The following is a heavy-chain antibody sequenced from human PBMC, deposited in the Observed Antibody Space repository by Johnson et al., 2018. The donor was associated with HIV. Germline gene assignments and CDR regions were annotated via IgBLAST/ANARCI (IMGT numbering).Heavy chain of an antibody. CDR1: GFTLNTYA. CDR2: ISWNSGSI. Sequence: VQLVESGGGLIQPGGSLRLSCAASGFTLNTYAMHWVRQAPGKGLEWVSGISWNSGSIGYADSVKGRFTISRDNSKNTLYLQMNSLRAEDTAVYYCASILVVAAQEADAFDIWGQGTMVTVSS. V-gene: IGHV3-9*01. D-gene: IGHD2-15*01. J-gene: IGHJ3*02. CDR3: ASILVVAAQEADAFDI.